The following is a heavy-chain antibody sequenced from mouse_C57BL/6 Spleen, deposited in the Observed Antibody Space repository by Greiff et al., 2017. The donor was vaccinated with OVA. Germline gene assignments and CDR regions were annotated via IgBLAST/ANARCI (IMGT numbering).Heavy chain of an antibody. D-gene: IGHD1-1*01. V-gene: IGHV1-26*01. CDR3: AREEIYYYGRGIYYYAMDY. CDR2: INPNNGGT. J-gene: IGHJ4*01. CDR1: GYTFTDYY. Sequence: EVQLQQSGPELVKPGASVKISCKASGYTFTDYYMNWVKQSHGKSLEWIGDINPNNGGTSYNQKFKGKATLTVDKSSSTAYMELRSLTSEDSAVYYCAREEIYYYGRGIYYYAMDYWGQGTSVTVSS.